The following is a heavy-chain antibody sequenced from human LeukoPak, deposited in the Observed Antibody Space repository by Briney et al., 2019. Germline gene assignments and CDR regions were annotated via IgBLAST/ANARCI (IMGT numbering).Heavy chain of an antibody. J-gene: IGHJ5*02. CDR1: EFSVGSNY. D-gene: IGHD6-6*01. Sequence: GGSLRLSCAASEFSVGSNYMTWVRQAPGKGLEWVSLIYSGGSTYYADSVKGRFTISRDNAKNSLYLQMNSLRAEDTAVYYCARGTVADRQRAPPKEWFGPWGQGTLVTVSS. CDR3: ARGTVADRQRAPPKEWFGP. CDR2: IYSGGST. V-gene: IGHV3-66*01.